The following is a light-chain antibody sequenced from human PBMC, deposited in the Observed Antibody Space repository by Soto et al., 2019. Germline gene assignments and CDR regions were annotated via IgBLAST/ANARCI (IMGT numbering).Light chain of an antibody. Sequence: SVLTQPPSVSAAPGQKVTISCSGSSSNVGNNFVSWYQHLPGTAPRLLMSENNKRPSGIPDRFSGSKSSTSATLDITGLQTGDEADYYCGTWDSSLSYYVFGTGTKLTVL. CDR2: ENN. J-gene: IGLJ1*01. CDR1: SSNVGNNF. V-gene: IGLV1-51*01. CDR3: GTWDSSLSYYV.